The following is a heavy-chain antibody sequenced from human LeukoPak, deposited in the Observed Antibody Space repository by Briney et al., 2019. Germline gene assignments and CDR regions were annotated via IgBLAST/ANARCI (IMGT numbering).Heavy chain of an antibody. CDR2: IYTSGST. Sequence: SETLSLTCTVSGGSISSYYWSWTRQPPGKGLEWIGYIYTSGSTNYNPSLKSRVTISVDTSKNQFSLKLSSVTAADTAVYYCARRGAGFFDYWGQGTLVTVSS. D-gene: IGHD3-10*01. V-gene: IGHV4-4*09. J-gene: IGHJ4*02. CDR1: GGSISSYY. CDR3: ARRGAGFFDY.